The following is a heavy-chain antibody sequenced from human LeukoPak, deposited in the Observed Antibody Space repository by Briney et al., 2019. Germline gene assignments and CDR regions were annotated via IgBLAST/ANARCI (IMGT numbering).Heavy chain of an antibody. Sequence: GGSLRLSCTASGFTFGDYAMSWVRQAPGKGLEWVGFIRSKAYGGTTEYAASVKARFTISRHDSKSIAYLQMNSLKTEATAVYFITQCTNRVCYTSIDYWSQASLVTVSS. CDR3: TQCTNRVCYTSIDY. CDR1: GFTFGDYA. V-gene: IGHV3-49*04. D-gene: IGHD2-8*01. J-gene: IGHJ4*02. CDR2: IRSKAYGGTT.